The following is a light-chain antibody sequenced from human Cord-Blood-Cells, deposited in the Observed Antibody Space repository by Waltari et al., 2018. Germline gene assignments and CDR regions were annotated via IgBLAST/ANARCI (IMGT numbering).Light chain of an antibody. V-gene: IGLV2-14*01. CDR2: EVS. CDR1: SSDVGGYHY. J-gene: IGLJ2*01. Sequence: QSALTQPASVSGSPGQSITISCTGPSSDVGGYHYVSWYQQHPGKAPKLMIYEVSNRPSGVSNRFSGSKSGNTASLTISGLQAEDEADYYCSSYTSSSTLFGGGTKLTVL. CDR3: SSYTSSSTL.